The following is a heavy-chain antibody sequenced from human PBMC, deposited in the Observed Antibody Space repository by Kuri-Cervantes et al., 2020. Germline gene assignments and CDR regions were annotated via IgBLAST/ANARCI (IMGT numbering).Heavy chain of an antibody. CDR1: GFTLSGHS. Sequence: GESLKISCAVSGFTLSGHSMNWVRQAPGKGLEWVASISTSSIYIYYTDSVKGRFTISRDNAKNSLYLQINSLRAEDTAVYYCAKPQQYGGYSSPYFDYWGQGTLVTVSS. J-gene: IGHJ4*02. CDR3: AKPQQYGGYSSPYFDY. D-gene: IGHD5-12*01. CDR2: ISTSSIYI. V-gene: IGHV3-21*06.